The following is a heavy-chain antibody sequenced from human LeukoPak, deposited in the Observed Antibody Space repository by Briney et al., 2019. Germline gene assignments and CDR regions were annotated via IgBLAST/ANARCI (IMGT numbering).Heavy chain of an antibody. J-gene: IGHJ6*02. Sequence: GGSLRLSCAASGFTFSSYAMNWVRQTPGEGLEWVSAISGSGGSTYYADSVKGRFTISRDNSKNTLYLQMDSLRAEDTAVYYCAKTGGSSGGMDVWGRGTTVTVSS. V-gene: IGHV3-23*01. CDR3: AKTGGSSGGMDV. CDR2: ISGSGGST. CDR1: GFTFSSYA. D-gene: IGHD3-10*01.